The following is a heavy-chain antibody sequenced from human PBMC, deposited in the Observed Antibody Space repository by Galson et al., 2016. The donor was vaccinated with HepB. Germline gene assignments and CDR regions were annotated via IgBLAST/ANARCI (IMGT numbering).Heavy chain of an antibody. J-gene: IGHJ6*02. CDR1: GFSFSSYA. D-gene: IGHD3-10*01. Sequence: SLRLSCAASGFSFSSYAMHWVRQAPGKGLEWVAVISHDGNKKYLSDSVKGRITISRDNANHTLFLDMSSLRPEDTAVYYCARDQVYGSGSFDHYYAMDVWGQGTTVAVS. CDR3: ARDQVYGSGSFDHYYAMDV. CDR2: ISHDGNKK. V-gene: IGHV3-30-3*01.